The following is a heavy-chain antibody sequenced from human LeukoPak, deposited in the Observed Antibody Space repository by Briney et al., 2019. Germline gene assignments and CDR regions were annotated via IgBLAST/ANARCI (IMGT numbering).Heavy chain of an antibody. CDR2: INHSGST. CDR1: GGSFSGYY. D-gene: IGHD3-22*01. J-gene: IGHJ5*02. V-gene: IGHV4-34*01. CDR3: ARHNPRIEKFEVVTHSDP. Sequence: PSETLSLTCAVYGGSFSGYYWSWIRQPPGKGLEWIGEINHSGSTNYNPSLKSRVTIFIDTSRNQFSLKLSSVTAADTAVYYCARHNPRIEKFEVVTHSDPWGQGTLVTVTS.